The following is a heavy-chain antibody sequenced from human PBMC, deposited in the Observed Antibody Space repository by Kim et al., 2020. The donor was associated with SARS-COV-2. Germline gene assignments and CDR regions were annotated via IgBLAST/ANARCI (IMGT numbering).Heavy chain of an antibody. CDR2: IGGGGRST. Sequence: GGSLRLSCAASGFTFSSFAMSWVRQAPGKGLEWVSTIGGGGRSTPYADSVKGRFTISRDNSKNTLYLQMNSLRAEDTAVYYCAKRSVWSGSPGLDFDYWGQGTLVTVSS. V-gene: IGHV3-23*01. CDR1: GFTFSSFA. D-gene: IGHD6-13*01. CDR3: AKRSVWSGSPGLDFDY. J-gene: IGHJ4*02.